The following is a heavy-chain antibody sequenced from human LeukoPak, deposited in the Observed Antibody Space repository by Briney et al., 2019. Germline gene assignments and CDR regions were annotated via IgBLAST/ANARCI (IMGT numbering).Heavy chain of an antibody. J-gene: IGHJ4*02. CDR3: ARVEKRVYYDSSGNTLDY. V-gene: IGHV3-11*01. CDR1: GFTFSDYY. D-gene: IGHD3-22*01. Sequence: PGGSLRLSCAASGFTFSDYYMSWIRQAPGKGLEWVSYISSSGSTIYYADSVKGRFTISRDSAKNSLYLQMNSLRAEDTAVYYCARVEKRVYYDSSGNTLDYWGQGTLVTVSS. CDR2: ISSSGSTI.